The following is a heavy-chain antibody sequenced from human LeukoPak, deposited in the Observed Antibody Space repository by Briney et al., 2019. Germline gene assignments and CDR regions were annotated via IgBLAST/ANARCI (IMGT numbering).Heavy chain of an antibody. Sequence: GGSLRLSCAASGFTFSSYAMTWVRQAPGKGLRWVSTISDSGGSTYYADSVAGRFTISRGNSRDTLYLQMNSLRADDTAVYFCARGGLLGSDYWGQGTLVTVSS. J-gene: IGHJ4*02. CDR3: ARGGLLGSDY. CDR1: GFTFSSYA. D-gene: IGHD3-16*01. V-gene: IGHV3-23*01. CDR2: ISDSGGST.